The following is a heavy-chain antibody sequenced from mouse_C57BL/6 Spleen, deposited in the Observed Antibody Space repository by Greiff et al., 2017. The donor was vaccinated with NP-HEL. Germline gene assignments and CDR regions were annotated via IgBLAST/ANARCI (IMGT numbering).Heavy chain of an antibody. J-gene: IGHJ3*01. CDR3: ARTHYGNYDAY. Sequence: VQLQQPGAELVRPGSSVKLSCKASGYTFTSYWMDWVKQRPGQGLEWIGNIYPSDSETHYNQKFKDKATLTVDKSSSTAYMQLSSLTSEDSAVYYCARTHYGNYDAYWGQGTLVTVSA. V-gene: IGHV1-61*01. CDR1: GYTFTSYW. D-gene: IGHD2-1*01. CDR2: IYPSDSET.